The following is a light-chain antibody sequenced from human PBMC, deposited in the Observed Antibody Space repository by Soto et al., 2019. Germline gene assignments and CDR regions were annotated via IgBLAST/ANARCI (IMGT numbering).Light chain of an antibody. Sequence: IVMTQSPLSLPVTPGEPASISCRSSQSLLHTNGHSYLDWYLQKPGQSPQLLIYLGSNRASGVPGMCSGSGSGTDFTLKISRVEAEDVGIYYWMQALQAWTLGQGTKVEI. CDR2: LGS. CDR1: QSLLHTNGHSY. V-gene: IGKV2-28*01. CDR3: MQALQAWT. J-gene: IGKJ1*01.